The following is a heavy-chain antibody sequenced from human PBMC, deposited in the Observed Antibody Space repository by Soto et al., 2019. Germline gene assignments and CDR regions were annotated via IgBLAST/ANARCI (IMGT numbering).Heavy chain of an antibody. J-gene: IGHJ6*02. Sequence: SVKVSCKASGGTFSSYAISWVRQAPGQGLEWMGGIIPIFGTANYTQKFQGRVTITADESTSTAYMELSSLRSEDTAVYYCARGGRYSSSSLAYYYYYYGMDVWGQGTTVTVSS. CDR2: IIPIFGTA. CDR3: ARGGRYSSSSLAYYYYYYGMDV. V-gene: IGHV1-69*13. D-gene: IGHD6-13*01. CDR1: GGTFSSYA.